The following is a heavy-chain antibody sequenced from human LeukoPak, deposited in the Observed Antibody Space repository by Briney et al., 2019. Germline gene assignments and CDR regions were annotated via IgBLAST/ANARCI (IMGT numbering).Heavy chain of an antibody. Sequence: SETLSLTCTVSGGSISSYYWSWIRQPPGKGLEWIGYIYYSGSTNYNPSLKSRVTISLDTSKNQFSLKLSSVTAADTAVYYCARDHYVWGSYRYPGTGFDPWGQGTLVTVSS. CDR3: ARDHYVWGSYRYPGTGFDP. V-gene: IGHV4-59*12. CDR1: GGSISSYY. CDR2: IYYSGST. D-gene: IGHD3-16*02. J-gene: IGHJ5*02.